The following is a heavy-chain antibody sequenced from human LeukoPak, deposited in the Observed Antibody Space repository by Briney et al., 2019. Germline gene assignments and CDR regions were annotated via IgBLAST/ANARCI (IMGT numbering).Heavy chain of an antibody. CDR3: ARGVVYGDYPRWDYYYYGMDV. V-gene: IGHV4-4*07. CDR2: IYTSGST. D-gene: IGHD4-17*01. J-gene: IGHJ6*02. CDR1: GGSISSYY. Sequence: PSETLSLTCTVSGGSISSYYWSWIRQPAGKGLEWIGRIYTSGSTNYNPSLKSRVTMSVDTSKNQFSLKLSSVTAADTAVYYCARGVVYGDYPRWDYYYYGMDVWGQGTTVTVSS.